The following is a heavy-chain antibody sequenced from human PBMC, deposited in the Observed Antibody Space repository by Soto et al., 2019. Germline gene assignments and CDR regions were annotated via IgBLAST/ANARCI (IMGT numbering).Heavy chain of an antibody. CDR2: ISGRGDGT. CDR1: GFTFNTYT. CDR3: AKSTHWGYDSSGSDY. Sequence: EVLLLESGGGLVQPGGSRRPSCAASGFTFNTYTRHGVRQTPGKGLEWVSAISGRGDGTYYAASVKGRFTVSRDNSNLYLQMNSLRVEDTAVYFCAKSTHWGYDSSGSDYWGQGTLVTVSS. V-gene: IGHV3-23*01. J-gene: IGHJ4*02. D-gene: IGHD3-22*01.